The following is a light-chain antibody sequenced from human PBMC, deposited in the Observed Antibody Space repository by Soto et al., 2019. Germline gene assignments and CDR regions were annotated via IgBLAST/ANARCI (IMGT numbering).Light chain of an antibody. Sequence: EIVLTQSPGTLSVSPGERATVSCRASQTVSSGFLAWYQQKVGQAPRLLIYDTVSRAAGVPGRFSGSGSGTEFTLTISSLQSEDYGVYFCQQYVNWPKTFGHGTKV. CDR2: DTV. CDR3: QQYVNWPKT. CDR1: QTVSSG. V-gene: IGKV3-15*01. J-gene: IGKJ1*01.